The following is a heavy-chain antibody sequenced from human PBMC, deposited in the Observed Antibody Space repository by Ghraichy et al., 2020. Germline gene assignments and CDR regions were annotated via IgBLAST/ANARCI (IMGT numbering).Heavy chain of an antibody. J-gene: IGHJ6*02. Sequence: ASVKVSCKASGYTFTSYGNSWVRQAPGQGLEWMGWISAYNGNTNYAQKLQGRVTMTTDTSTSTAYMELRSLRSDDTAVYYCARDPHYDSSGYYFRDYYGMDVWGQGTTVTVSS. CDR2: ISAYNGNT. V-gene: IGHV1-18*01. D-gene: IGHD3-22*01. CDR3: ARDPHYDSSGYYFRDYYGMDV. CDR1: GYTFTSYG.